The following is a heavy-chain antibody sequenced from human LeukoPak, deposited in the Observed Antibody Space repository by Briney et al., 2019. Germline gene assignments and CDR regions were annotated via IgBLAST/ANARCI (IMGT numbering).Heavy chain of an antibody. D-gene: IGHD3-9*01. CDR1: GYTFTSYA. Sequence: ASVKVSCKASGYTFTSYAMNWVRQAPGQGLEWMGWINTNTGNPTYAQGFTGRFVFSLDTSVSTAYLQISSLKAEDTAVYYCARGGVLRYFDWLYNWFDPWGQGTLATVSS. CDR3: ARGGVLRYFDWLYNWFDP. J-gene: IGHJ5*02. V-gene: IGHV7-4-1*02. CDR2: INTNTGNP.